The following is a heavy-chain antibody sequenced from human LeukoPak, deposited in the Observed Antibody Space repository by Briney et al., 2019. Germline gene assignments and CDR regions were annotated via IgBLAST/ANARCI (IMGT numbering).Heavy chain of an antibody. CDR1: GGSISSSNW. V-gene: IGHV4-4*02. CDR2: IYHSGST. CDR3: ASSRGSSPSRGFDI. J-gene: IGHJ3*02. D-gene: IGHD3-16*01. Sequence: SETLSLTCAVSGGSISSSNWWSWVRQPPGKGLEWIGEIYHSGSTNYNPSRKSRVTISVDKSKNQFSLKLSSVTAADTAVYYCASSRGSSPSRGFDIWGQGTMVTVPS.